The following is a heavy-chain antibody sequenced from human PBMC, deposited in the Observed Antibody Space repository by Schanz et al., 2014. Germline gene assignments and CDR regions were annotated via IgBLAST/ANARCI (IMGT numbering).Heavy chain of an antibody. CDR1: GFTFSDYY. D-gene: IGHD3-22*01. V-gene: IGHV3-30*02. Sequence: QVQLVESGGTLVKPGGSLRLSCVVSGFTFSDYYMSWIRQAPGKGLEWVAVIWYDGNNKYYADSVKGRFTISRDNSKNTLYLQMNSLRTEDTAVYFCAKSYDTSGYSGFDYWGQGTLVTVSS. CDR3: AKSYDTSGYSGFDY. CDR2: IWYDGNNK. J-gene: IGHJ4*02.